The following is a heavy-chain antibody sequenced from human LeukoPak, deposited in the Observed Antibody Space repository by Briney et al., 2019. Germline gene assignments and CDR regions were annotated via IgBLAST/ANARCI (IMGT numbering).Heavy chain of an antibody. D-gene: IGHD4-17*01. CDR2: ISSSSSYI. J-gene: IGHJ4*02. CDR1: GFTFSSYS. CDR3: ARLYGDYHFDY. V-gene: IGHV3-21*01. Sequence: GGSLRLSCAASGFTFSSYSMNWVRQAPGKGVEWVSSISSSSSYIYYADSVKGRFTISRDNAKNSLYLQMNSLRAEDTAVYYCARLYGDYHFDYWGQGTLVTVSS.